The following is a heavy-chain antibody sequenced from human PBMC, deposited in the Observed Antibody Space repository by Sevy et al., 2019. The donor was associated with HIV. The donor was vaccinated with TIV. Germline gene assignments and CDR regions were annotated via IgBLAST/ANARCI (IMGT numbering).Heavy chain of an antibody. V-gene: IGHV3-30*04. Sequence: GGSLRLSCAASGFTFSSYAMHWVRQAPGKGLEWVAIISFDGSNKYYADSVKGRFTISRDNSKNTLYLQMNSLRAEDTAVYYCARDGRGDYYDSSGYFDYWGQRTLVTVSS. CDR3: ARDGRGDYYDSSGYFDY. CDR2: ISFDGSNK. CDR1: GFTFSSYA. J-gene: IGHJ4*02. D-gene: IGHD3-22*01.